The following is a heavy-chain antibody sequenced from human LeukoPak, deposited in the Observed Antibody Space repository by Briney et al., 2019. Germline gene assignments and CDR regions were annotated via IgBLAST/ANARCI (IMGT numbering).Heavy chain of an antibody. CDR2: IYYSGST. CDR1: GGSISSYY. CDR3: ARVAYYDSSGYYASDAFDI. V-gene: IGHV4-59*01. Sequence: PSETLSLTCTVSGGSISSYYWSWLRQPPGKGLEWVGYIYYSGSTNYNLSLKSRVTISVDTSKNQFSLKLSSVTAADTAVYYCARVAYYDSSGYYASDAFDIWGQGTMVTVSS. J-gene: IGHJ3*02. D-gene: IGHD3-22*01.